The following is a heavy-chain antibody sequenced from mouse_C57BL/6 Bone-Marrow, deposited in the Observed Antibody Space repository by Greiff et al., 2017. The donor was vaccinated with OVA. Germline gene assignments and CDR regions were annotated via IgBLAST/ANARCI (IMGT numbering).Heavy chain of an antibody. CDR1: GYAFSSSW. D-gene: IGHD1-1*01. Sequence: QVQLQQSGPELVKPGASVKISCKASGYAFSSSWMNWVKQRPGKGLEWIGRIYPGDGDTNYNGKFKGKATLTADTSSSTAYMQLRSLTSEDSAVYFCALLITTVVAKALDYWGQGTSGTVSS. J-gene: IGHJ4*01. V-gene: IGHV1-82*01. CDR2: IYPGDGDT. CDR3: ALLITTVVAKALDY.